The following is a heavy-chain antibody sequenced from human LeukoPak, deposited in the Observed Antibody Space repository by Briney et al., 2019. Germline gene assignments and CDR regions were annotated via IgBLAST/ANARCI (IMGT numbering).Heavy chain of an antibody. D-gene: IGHD5-24*01. CDR1: GGSISSSSYY. V-gene: IGHV4-39*07. CDR2: IYHSGST. CDR3: ARDLRDGYNYYFDY. J-gene: IGHJ4*02. Sequence: SETLSLTCTVSGGSISSSSYYWGWIRQPPGKGLEWIGSIYHSGSTYYNPSLKSRVTISVDTSKNQFSLKLSSVTAADTAVYYCARDLRDGYNYYFDYWGQGTLVTVSS.